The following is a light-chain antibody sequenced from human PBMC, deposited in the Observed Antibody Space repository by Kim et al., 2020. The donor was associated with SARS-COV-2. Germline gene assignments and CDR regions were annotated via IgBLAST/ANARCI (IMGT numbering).Light chain of an antibody. CDR2: DND. CDR1: SSNIGYNY. V-gene: IGLV1-51*01. Sequence: QSVLTQPPSVSAAPGQKVTISCSGSSSNIGYNYVSWYQQLPGTAPKLLISDNDQRPSGIPDRFSGSKSGTSATLGITGLQTGDEADYYCGTWDTSLSAVVFGGGTQLTVL. J-gene: IGLJ2*01. CDR3: GTWDTSLSAVV.